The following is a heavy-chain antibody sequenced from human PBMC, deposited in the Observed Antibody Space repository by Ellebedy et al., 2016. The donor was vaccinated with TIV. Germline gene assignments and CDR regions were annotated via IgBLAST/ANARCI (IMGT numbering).Heavy chain of an antibody. V-gene: IGHV3-64*01. CDR1: GFTFSSYA. CDR3: ARAATAGWYFDL. D-gene: IGHD6-25*01. CDR2: ISSNGGST. Sequence: GESLKISCAASGFTFSSYAMHWVRQAPGKGLEYVSAISSNGGSTYYANSVKGRFTIARDNSKNTLYLQMGSLRAEDMAVYYCARAATAGWYFDLWGRGTLVTVSS. J-gene: IGHJ2*01.